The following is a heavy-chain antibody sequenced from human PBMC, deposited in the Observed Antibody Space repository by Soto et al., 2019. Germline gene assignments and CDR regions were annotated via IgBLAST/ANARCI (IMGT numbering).Heavy chain of an antibody. CDR3: AREAGRGITIFGVVMSTNGMDV. CDR2: INPNSGGT. Sequence: ASVKVSCKASGYTFTGYYMHWVRQAPGQGLEWMGWINPNSGGTNYAQKFQGRVTMTRDTSISTAYMELSRLRSDDTAVYYCAREAGRGITIFGVVMSTNGMDVWGQGTTVTVSS. CDR1: GYTFTGYY. J-gene: IGHJ6*02. V-gene: IGHV1-2*02. D-gene: IGHD3-3*01.